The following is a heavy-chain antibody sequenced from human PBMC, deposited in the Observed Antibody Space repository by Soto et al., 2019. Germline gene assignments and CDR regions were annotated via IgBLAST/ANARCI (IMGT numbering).Heavy chain of an antibody. Sequence: PGGSLRLSCAASGFTFSSYSMNWVRQAPWKGLEWVSYITSGSSSIYYADSVKGRFTISRDNAKNSLYLQMNSLRAEDTAVYYCARSIPSTGTSDWGQGTLVTVSS. CDR1: GFTFSSYS. J-gene: IGHJ4*02. CDR2: ITSGSSSI. V-gene: IGHV3-48*04. CDR3: ARSIPSTGTSD. D-gene: IGHD1-1*01.